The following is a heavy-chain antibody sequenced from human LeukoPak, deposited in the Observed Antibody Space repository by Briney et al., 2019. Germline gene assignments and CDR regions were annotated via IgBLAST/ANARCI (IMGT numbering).Heavy chain of an antibody. Sequence: ASVKVSCKASGCTFTGYYMHWVRQAPGQGLEWMGWINPNSGGTNYAQKFQGRVTMTRDTSISTAYMELSKLRSDDTAVYYCAKGDAASIAVAGPFDCWGQGTQVTVSS. V-gene: IGHV1-2*02. CDR2: INPNSGGT. CDR1: GCTFTGYY. D-gene: IGHD6-19*01. CDR3: AKGDAASIAVAGPFDC. J-gene: IGHJ4*02.